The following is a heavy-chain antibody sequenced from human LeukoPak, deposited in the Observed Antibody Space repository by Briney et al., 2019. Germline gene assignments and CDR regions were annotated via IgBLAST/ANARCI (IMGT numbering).Heavy chain of an antibody. D-gene: IGHD4-17*01. CDR3: AKSTTVTTGMYY. V-gene: IGHV3-23*01. CDR2: ISGSGGST. Sequence: PGGSLRLSCPASGFTFSSYSMNWVRQAPGKGLEWVSAISGSGGSTYYADSVKGRFTISRDNSKNTLYLQMNSLRAEDTAVYYCAKSTTVTTGMYYWGQGTLVTVSS. CDR1: GFTFSSYS. J-gene: IGHJ4*02.